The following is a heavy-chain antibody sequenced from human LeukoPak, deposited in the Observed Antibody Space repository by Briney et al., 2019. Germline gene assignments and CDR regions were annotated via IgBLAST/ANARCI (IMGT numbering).Heavy chain of an antibody. CDR1: GGSISSYY. CDR3: ARAEWRDAFDI. V-gene: IGHV4-59*01. J-gene: IGHJ3*02. D-gene: IGHD3-3*01. Sequence: PSETLSLTCTVSGGSISSYYWSWMRQPPGKGLEWIGYIYYSVSTNYNPSLKSRVTISVDTSKNQFSLKLSSVTAADTAVYYCARAEWRDAFDIWGQGTMVTVSS. CDR2: IYYSVST.